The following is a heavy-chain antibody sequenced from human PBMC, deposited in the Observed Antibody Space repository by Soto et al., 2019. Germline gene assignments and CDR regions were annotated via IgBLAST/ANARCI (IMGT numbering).Heavy chain of an antibody. Sequence: PSETLSLTCAVYGGSFSGYYWSWIRQPPGKGLEWIGEINHSGSTNYNPSLKSRVTISVDTSKNQFSLKLSSVTAADTAVYYCARGRGYYDSSLRWFDPWGQGTLVTVSS. CDR1: GGSFSGYY. D-gene: IGHD3-22*01. CDR3: ARGRGYYDSSLRWFDP. J-gene: IGHJ5*02. CDR2: INHSGST. V-gene: IGHV4-34*01.